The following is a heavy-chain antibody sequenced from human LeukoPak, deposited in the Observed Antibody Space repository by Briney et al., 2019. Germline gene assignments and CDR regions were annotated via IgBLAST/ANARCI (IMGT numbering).Heavy chain of an antibody. Sequence: GGSLRLSCAASGFTFSSYAMHWVRQAPGKGLEYVSAISSNGGSTYYANSVKGRFTISRDNSKNTLYLQMGSLRAEDMAVYYCARDKGFYEILTGYSHPYYFDYWGQGTLVTVSS. D-gene: IGHD3-9*01. CDR3: ARDKGFYEILTGYSHPYYFDY. CDR1: GFTFSSYA. CDR2: ISSNGGST. J-gene: IGHJ4*02. V-gene: IGHV3-64*01.